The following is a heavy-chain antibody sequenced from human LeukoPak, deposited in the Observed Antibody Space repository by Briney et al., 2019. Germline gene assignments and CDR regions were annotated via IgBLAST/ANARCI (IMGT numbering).Heavy chain of an antibody. CDR2: ISANDGST. D-gene: IGHD6-6*01. Sequence: PGGSLRLSCAASGFTFSSYAMSWVRQAPGKGLEWVSVISANDGSTYYADSVKGRFTISRDKSKNTLYLQMNSLRAEDTAVYYCAKQFSGSSSYCFDYWGQGTLVTVSS. CDR3: AKQFSGSSSYCFDY. V-gene: IGHV3-23*01. J-gene: IGHJ4*02. CDR1: GFTFSSYA.